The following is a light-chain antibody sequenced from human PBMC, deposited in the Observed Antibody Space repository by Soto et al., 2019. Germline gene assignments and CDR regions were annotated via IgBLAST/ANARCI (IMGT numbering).Light chain of an antibody. V-gene: IGLV2-14*01. J-gene: IGLJ1*01. CDR2: EVT. CDR3: SSYTGGNPSYV. CDR1: SGDIGSYNR. Sequence: QSALTQPASVSGSPGQSITISCTGTSGDIGSYNRVSWYQQHPGKAPKLIIYEVTIRPSGVSDRFSGSKSGNTASLTVSGLQAEDEADYYCSSYTGGNPSYVFGTGTKLTVL.